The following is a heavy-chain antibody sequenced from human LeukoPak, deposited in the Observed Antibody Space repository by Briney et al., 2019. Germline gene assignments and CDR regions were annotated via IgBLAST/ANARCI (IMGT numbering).Heavy chain of an antibody. CDR3: ARDLSAPPHLVTYYYYMDV. CDR1: GFSFSSYS. Sequence: GGSLRLSCVASGFSFSSYSMNWVRQAPGKGLEWVSYISSGSNTIDYADSVKGRFTISRNNAKSSLYLQMNSLRAEDTAVYYCARDLSAPPHLVTYYYYMDVWGKGATVTVSS. J-gene: IGHJ6*03. D-gene: IGHD6-13*01. V-gene: IGHV3-48*01. CDR2: ISSGSNTI.